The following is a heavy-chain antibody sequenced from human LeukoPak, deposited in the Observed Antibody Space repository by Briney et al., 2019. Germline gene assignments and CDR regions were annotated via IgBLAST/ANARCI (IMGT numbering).Heavy chain of an antibody. V-gene: IGHV4-4*07. CDR3: ALDDANTSCWRALDY. J-gene: IGHJ4*02. CDR1: GGSISNYF. D-gene: IGHD2-2*01. CDR2: IHASGTT. Sequence: PSETLSLTCIVSGGSISNYFWTWIRQPAGQGLEWIGRIHASGTTNYNPSLPSRATLSLDTSKHQSPLNLSSVTAADTAVYCCALDDANTSCWRALDYWGQGALVTVSS.